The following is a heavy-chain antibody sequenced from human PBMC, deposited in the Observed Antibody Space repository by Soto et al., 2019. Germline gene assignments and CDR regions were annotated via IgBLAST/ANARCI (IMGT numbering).Heavy chain of an antibody. Sequence: TLSLTCAVFGGSISSVGSSWSWIRQPPGKGLEWIGYIYHSGSTYYNPSLKSRVTISVDRSKNQFSLKLSSVTAADTAVYYCARDRKWIQLDYYYGMDVWGQGTTVTVSS. CDR1: GGSISSVGSS. V-gene: IGHV4-30-2*01. CDR3: ARDRKWIQLDYYYGMDV. CDR2: IYHSGST. J-gene: IGHJ6*02. D-gene: IGHD1-1*01.